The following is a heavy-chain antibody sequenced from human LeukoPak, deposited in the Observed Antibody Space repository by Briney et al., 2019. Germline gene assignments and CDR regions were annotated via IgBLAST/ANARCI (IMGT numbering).Heavy chain of an antibody. J-gene: IGHJ4*02. CDR2: INHSGSI. CDR1: GGSISSSSYY. V-gene: IGHV4-39*07. Sequence: SETLSLTCTVSGGSISSSSYYWSWIRQPPGKGLEWIGEINHSGSINYNPSLKSRVTISVDTSKNQFSLKLSSVTAADTAVYYCARLTVLRYFDWLPYWGQGTLVTVSS. CDR3: ARLTVLRYFDWLPY. D-gene: IGHD3-9*01.